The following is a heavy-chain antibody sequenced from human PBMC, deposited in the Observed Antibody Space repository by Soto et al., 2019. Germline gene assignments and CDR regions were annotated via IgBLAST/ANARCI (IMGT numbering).Heavy chain of an antibody. D-gene: IGHD6-13*01. CDR3: ARGGDIAAAGTDYYGMDV. J-gene: IGHJ6*02. CDR2: INHSGST. Sequence: SETLSLTCAVYGGSFSGYYWSWIRQPPGKGLEWIGEINHSGSTNYNPSLKSRVTISVDTSKNQFSLKLSSVTAADTAVYYCARGGDIAAAGTDYYGMDVWGQGTTVTVSS. V-gene: IGHV4-34*01. CDR1: GGSFSGYY.